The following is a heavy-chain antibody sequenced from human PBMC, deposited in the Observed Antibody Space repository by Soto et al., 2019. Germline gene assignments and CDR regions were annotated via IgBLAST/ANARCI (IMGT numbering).Heavy chain of an antibody. CDR2: ITSSGSAT. Sequence: EVQLMESGGGLVQPGGSLRLSCAASGFTFSIYSMNWVRQAPGKGLEWVSYITSSGSATYYADTVKGRFTISRDNAKNSLYLQMNSLRAEDTAVYYCTRGYTGYAQAGLDSWGQGTLVTVSA. D-gene: IGHD5-12*01. V-gene: IGHV3-48*01. CDR1: GFTFSIYS. CDR3: TRGYTGYAQAGLDS. J-gene: IGHJ4*02.